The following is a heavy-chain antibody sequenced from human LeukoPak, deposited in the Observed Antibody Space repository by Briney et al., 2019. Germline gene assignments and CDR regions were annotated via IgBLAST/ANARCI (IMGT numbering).Heavy chain of an antibody. CDR2: IIPIFGKA. CDR1: GGTFSSYA. CDR3: ARDGSSTVTTDY. J-gene: IGHJ4*02. D-gene: IGHD4-17*01. Sequence: SVKVSCKASGGTFSSYAISWVRQAPGQGLEWMGGIIPIFGKANYAQKFQGRVTITADESTSTAYMELSSLRSEDTAVYYCARDGSSTVTTDYWGQGTLVTVSS. V-gene: IGHV1-69*13.